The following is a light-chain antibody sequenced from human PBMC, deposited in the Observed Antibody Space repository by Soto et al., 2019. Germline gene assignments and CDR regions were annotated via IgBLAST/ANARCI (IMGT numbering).Light chain of an antibody. J-gene: IGLJ2*01. V-gene: IGLV1-47*01. CDR1: SSNIGNSY. Sequence: QSVLTQPPSASGTPGQRVTISCSGSSSNIGNSYVSWYQHLPGTAPKLLIYRNDQRPSGVPDRFSGSRSGTSAFLAISGLRVEDEAYYYCASWDDRSVVFGGGTKLTVL. CDR2: RND. CDR3: ASWDDRSVV.